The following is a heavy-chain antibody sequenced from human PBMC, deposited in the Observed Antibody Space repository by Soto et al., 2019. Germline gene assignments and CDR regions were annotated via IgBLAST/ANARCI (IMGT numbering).Heavy chain of an antibody. CDR2: ISSNSACI. Sequence: GGSLRLSCAASGFTFRSFTMNWVRQAPGKGLEWVSTISSNSACIYYTDALRGRFTISRDNAKNSLHLQMNSLRAEDTAVYYCTRDASRDSSARGWFDPWGPGTLVTVSS. CDR1: GFTFRSFT. J-gene: IGHJ5*02. D-gene: IGHD6-13*01. CDR3: TRDASRDSSARGWFDP. V-gene: IGHV3-21*01.